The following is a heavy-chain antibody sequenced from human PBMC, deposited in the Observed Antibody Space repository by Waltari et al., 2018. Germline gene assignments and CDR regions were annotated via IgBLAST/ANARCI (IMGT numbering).Heavy chain of an antibody. CDR3: ARDPTVTLYYYYMDV. Sequence: QVQLVQSGAEVKKPGAPVKVSCKASGYTFTSYAMHWVRQAPGQRLEWMGWINAGNGNTKYSQKFQGRVTITRDTSASTAYMELSSLRSEDTAVYYCARDPTVTLYYYYMDVWGKGTTVTVSS. J-gene: IGHJ6*03. V-gene: IGHV1-3*01. CDR1: GYTFTSYA. CDR2: INAGNGNT. D-gene: IGHD4-4*01.